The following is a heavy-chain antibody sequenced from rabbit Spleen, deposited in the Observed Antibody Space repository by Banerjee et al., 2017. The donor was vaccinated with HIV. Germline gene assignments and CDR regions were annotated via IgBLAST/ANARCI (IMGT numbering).Heavy chain of an antibody. D-gene: IGHD2-1*01. Sequence: QVKETGGGLVQPGGSLALSCKASGFDFRRYYLSWVRQAPGKGLEWIGIIDVGEGNTDYASWVNGRFTISSDNAQNTLYLQLSSLTAADTATHFCVRDQAGDADYGPYYLNLWGPGTLVTVS. CDR2: IDVGEGNT. V-gene: IGHV1S7*01. CDR1: GFDFRRYY. CDR3: VRDQAGDADYGPYYLNL. J-gene: IGHJ4*01.